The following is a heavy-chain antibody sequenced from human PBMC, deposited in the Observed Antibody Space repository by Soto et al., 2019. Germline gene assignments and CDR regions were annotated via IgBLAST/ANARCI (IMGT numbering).Heavy chain of an antibody. CDR3: ARDRGYDAHDYYYNAMDV. CDR2: IPQDGVDG. CDR1: GFTFSMYS. D-gene: IGHD2-15*01. J-gene: IGHJ6*02. V-gene: IGHV3-7*01. Sequence: PGGSLRLPCEVSGFTFSMYSMSWVRQTPGKGLEWVAKIPQDGVDGHYADSVKGRFTISRDNGKNSLYLQMNSLGVEDTAVYYCARDRGYDAHDYYYNAMDVWGQGTTVTVSS.